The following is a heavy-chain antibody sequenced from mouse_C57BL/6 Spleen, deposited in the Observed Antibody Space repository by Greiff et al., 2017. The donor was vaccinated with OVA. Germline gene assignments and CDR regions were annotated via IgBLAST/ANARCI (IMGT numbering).Heavy chain of an antibody. D-gene: IGHD2-3*01. V-gene: IGHV1-69*01. J-gene: IGHJ2*01. CDR2: IDPSDSYT. CDR1: GYTFTSYW. Sequence: QVQLKQPGAELVMPGASVKLSCKASGYTFTSYWMHWVKQRPGQGLEWIGEIDPSDSYTNYNQKFKGKSTLTVDKSSSTAYMQLSSLTSEDSAVYYCARAYDGYYGDFDYWGQGTTLTVSS. CDR3: ARAYDGYYGDFDY.